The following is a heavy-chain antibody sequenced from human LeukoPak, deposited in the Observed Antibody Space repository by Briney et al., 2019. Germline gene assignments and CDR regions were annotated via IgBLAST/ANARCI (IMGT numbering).Heavy chain of an antibody. CDR3: ARGWSDYDPRFDP. D-gene: IGHD3-3*01. CDR1: GGSTSSNSYY. CDR2: IYYSGST. V-gene: IGHV4-39*01. J-gene: IGHJ5*02. Sequence: NTSETLSLTCTVSGGSTSSNSYYWGWIRQPPGKGLEWIGSIYYSGSTYYNPSLKSRVTISVDTSKNQFSLKLSSVTAADTAVYYCARGWSDYDPRFDPWGQGTLVTVSS.